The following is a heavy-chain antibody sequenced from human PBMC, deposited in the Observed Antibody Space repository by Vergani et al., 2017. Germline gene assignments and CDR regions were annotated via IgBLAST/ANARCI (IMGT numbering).Heavy chain of an antibody. V-gene: IGHV1-46*01. CDR3: ARGGLDIVVVVAATPNYLFDY. J-gene: IGHJ4*02. Sequence: QVQLVQSGAEVKKPGASVKVSCKASGYTFTSYYMHWLRQAPGQGLEWMGIIHPSGGSTSYAQKFQGRVTMTRDTSTSTVYMELSSLRSEDTAVNYCARGGLDIVVVVAATPNYLFDYWGQGTLVTVSS. CDR1: GYTFTSYY. CDR2: IHPSGGST. D-gene: IGHD2-15*01.